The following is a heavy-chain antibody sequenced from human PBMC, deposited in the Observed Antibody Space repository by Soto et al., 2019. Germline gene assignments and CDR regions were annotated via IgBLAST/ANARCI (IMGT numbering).Heavy chain of an antibody. Sequence: SETLSLTCTVSGGSISSSSYYWGWIRQPPGKGLEWIGSIFYSGSTYYNPSLKSRVTISVDTSKNQFSLKLSSVTGADTAVYYCARHLTYCSAGSCYSDFPYYGMDVWGQGTTVTVS. V-gene: IGHV4-39*01. CDR2: IFYSGST. CDR3: ARHLTYCSAGSCYSDFPYYGMDV. CDR1: GGSISSSSYY. J-gene: IGHJ6*02. D-gene: IGHD2-15*01.